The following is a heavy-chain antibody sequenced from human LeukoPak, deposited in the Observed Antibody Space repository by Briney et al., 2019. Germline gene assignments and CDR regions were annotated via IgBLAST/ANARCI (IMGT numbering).Heavy chain of an antibody. V-gene: IGHV3-74*01. J-gene: IGHJ4*02. Sequence: GGSLRLSCVASGFTFSSHGMHRVRQAPGKGLVWVSRIKGDGSNADSVKGRFTISRDNAKNSLYLQMNSLRAEDTAVYYCARELGYFDYWGQGTLVTVSS. CDR1: GFTFSSHG. CDR3: ARELGYFDY. CDR2: IKGDGS.